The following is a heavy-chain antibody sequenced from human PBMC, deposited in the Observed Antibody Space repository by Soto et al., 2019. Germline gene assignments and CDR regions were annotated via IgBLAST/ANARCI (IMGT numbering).Heavy chain of an antibody. D-gene: IGHD4-4*01. CDR1: GYTFTSYY. Sequence: QVQLVQSGAEVKKPGASVKVFCKASGYTFTSYYMHWVRLAPGQGLEWMGIINPDGGGTSYAQQFQGRVIMTRDTSTSTVYMEMSSLRSEDTAVYYCAVGGNYLSMDVWGQGTTVTVSS. J-gene: IGHJ6*02. V-gene: IGHV1-46*01. CDR3: AVGGNYLSMDV. CDR2: INPDGGGT.